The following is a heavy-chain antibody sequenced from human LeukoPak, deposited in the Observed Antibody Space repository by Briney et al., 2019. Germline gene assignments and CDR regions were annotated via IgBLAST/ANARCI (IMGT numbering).Heavy chain of an antibody. CDR1: GGSISSYY. Sequence: PSETLSLTCTVSGGSISSYYWSWIRQPPGKGLEWIGYIHYSGNTNYNPSLTSRLTISLDTSKNQFSLRLTSVTAADTAVYYCARHYSIGYRFDPWGQGTLVTVSS. V-gene: IGHV4-59*08. D-gene: IGHD5-18*01. CDR2: IHYSGNT. J-gene: IGHJ5*02. CDR3: ARHYSIGYRFDP.